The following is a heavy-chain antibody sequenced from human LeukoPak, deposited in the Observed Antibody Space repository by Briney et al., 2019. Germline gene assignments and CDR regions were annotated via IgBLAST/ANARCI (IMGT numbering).Heavy chain of an antibody. V-gene: IGHV1-3*01. Sequence: ASVTVSCTASGYTFTNYVMHWVRRAPGQRPEWMGWINVGNGDTKYSQKFLGRVTIARDTSASTAYMELSSLRSEDTAVYYCTRDRGGTGDFDYWGQGTLVTVSS. CDR3: TRDRGGTGDFDY. CDR2: INVGNGDT. D-gene: IGHD1-1*01. J-gene: IGHJ4*02. CDR1: GYTFTNYV.